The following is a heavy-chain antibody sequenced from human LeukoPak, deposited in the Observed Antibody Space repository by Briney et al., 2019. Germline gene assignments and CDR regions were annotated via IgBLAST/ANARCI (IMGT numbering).Heavy chain of an antibody. D-gene: IGHD6-19*01. J-gene: IGHJ5*02. CDR2: ISWNSGSI. CDR1: GFTFDDYA. CDR3: AKGLYSSGWWGPNWFDP. V-gene: IGHV3-9*01. Sequence: PGRSLRLSCAASGFTFDDYAMHWVRQAPGKGLEWVSGISWNSGSIGYADSVKGRFTISRDNAKNSLYLQMNSLRAEDTALYYCAKGLYSSGWWGPNWFDPWGQGTLVTVSS.